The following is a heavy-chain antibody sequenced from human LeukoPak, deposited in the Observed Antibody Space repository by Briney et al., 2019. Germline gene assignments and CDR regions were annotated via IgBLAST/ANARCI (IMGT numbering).Heavy chain of an antibody. CDR2: FDPEDGET. CDR3: ATGWELNRDAFDI. D-gene: IGHD1-26*01. J-gene: IGHJ3*02. V-gene: IGHV1-24*01. Sequence: GASVKVSCKVSGYTLTELSMHWVRQAPGKGLEWMGGFDPEDGETIYAQKFQGRVTMTEDTSTDTAYMELSGLRSEDTAVYYCATGWELNRDAFDIWGQGTMVTVSS. CDR1: GYTLTELS.